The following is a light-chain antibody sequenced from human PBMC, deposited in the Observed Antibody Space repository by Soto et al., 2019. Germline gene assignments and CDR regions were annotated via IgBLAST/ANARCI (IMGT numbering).Light chain of an antibody. CDR3: QQYHSSWT. V-gene: IGKV1-5*01. CDR1: HNIISF. CDR2: DAY. J-gene: IGKJ1*01. Sequence: DIQMTQSPSTLSASVGDTVTITCRASHNIISFLAWFQQGPGKAPKLLIYDAYTLESGVPSRFSGSGSGSEFTLTISSLQPDDFATYYCQQYHSSWTFGQGTKVEVK.